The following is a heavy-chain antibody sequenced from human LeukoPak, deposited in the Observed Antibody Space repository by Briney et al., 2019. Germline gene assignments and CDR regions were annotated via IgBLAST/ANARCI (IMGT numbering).Heavy chain of an antibody. Sequence: PSETLSLTCTVSGGSISSSSYYWGWIRQPPGKGLEWIGEINHSGSTNYNPSLKSRVTISVDTSKNQFSLKLSSVTAADTAVYYCAVADNFDYWGQGTLVTVSS. CDR1: GGSISSSSYY. CDR2: INHSGST. V-gene: IGHV4-39*07. D-gene: IGHD5-12*01. J-gene: IGHJ4*02. CDR3: AVADNFDY.